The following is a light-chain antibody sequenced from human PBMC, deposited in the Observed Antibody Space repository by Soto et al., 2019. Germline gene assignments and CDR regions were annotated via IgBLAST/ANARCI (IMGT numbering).Light chain of an antibody. J-gene: IGKJ1*01. Sequence: DIQMTQSPSTLSASVGDRVTITCRASQSISTWLAWYQQAPGKAPKLLIYDASNLESGVPSRFSGSGSGTQFTLTISSLQPDDSATYYCQQSATNRMFGQGTKVEVK. V-gene: IGKV1-5*01. CDR1: QSISTW. CDR2: DAS. CDR3: QQSATNRM.